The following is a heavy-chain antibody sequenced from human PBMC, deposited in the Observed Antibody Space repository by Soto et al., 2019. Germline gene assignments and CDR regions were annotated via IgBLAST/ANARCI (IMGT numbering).Heavy chain of an antibody. CDR2: ISAYNGNT. CDR1: GYTFSSYG. Sequence: QVQLVQSGAEVKKPGASVKVSCKASGYTFSSYGISWVRQAPGQGLEWMGWISAYNGNTNYAQKLQGRVTMTTDTSTSTAYMELRSLRSDDTAVYYRARDDPDYYDILTGYWGYWGQGTLVTVSS. J-gene: IGHJ4*02. CDR3: ARDDPDYYDILTGYWGY. V-gene: IGHV1-18*01. D-gene: IGHD3-9*01.